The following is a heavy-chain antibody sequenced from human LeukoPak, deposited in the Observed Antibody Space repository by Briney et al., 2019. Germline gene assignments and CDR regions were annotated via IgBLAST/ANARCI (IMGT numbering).Heavy chain of an antibody. Sequence: SETLSLTCTVSGGSISSGNYYWGWIRQPPGKGLEWIGSIYHSGSTYYNPSLKSRVTISVDTSKNQFSLKLSSVTAADTAVYYCARDPVDYDFWSGYYSANMGWFDPWGQGTLVTVSS. CDR2: IYHSGST. CDR1: GGSISSGNYY. V-gene: IGHV4-39*07. D-gene: IGHD3-3*01. CDR3: ARDPVDYDFWSGYYSANMGWFDP. J-gene: IGHJ5*02.